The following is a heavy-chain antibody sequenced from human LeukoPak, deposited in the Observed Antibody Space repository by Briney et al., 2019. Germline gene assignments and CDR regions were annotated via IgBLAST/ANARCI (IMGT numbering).Heavy chain of an antibody. D-gene: IGHD1-26*01. J-gene: IGHJ4*02. Sequence: PSETLSLTCTVSGXSISSSGYYWGWVRQPPGKGLEWIGSVYYSGSTYYNPSFKSRVTLSVDTSEKQLSPKLNSVTAADTAVYYCARHGPGGSYYSLDYWGQGTLVTVSS. CDR1: GXSISSSGYY. CDR3: ARHGPGGSYYSLDY. CDR2: VYYSGST. V-gene: IGHV4-39*01.